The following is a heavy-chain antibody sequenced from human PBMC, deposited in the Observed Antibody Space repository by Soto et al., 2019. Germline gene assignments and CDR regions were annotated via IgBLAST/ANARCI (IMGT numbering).Heavy chain of an antibody. V-gene: IGHV3-23*01. D-gene: IGHD1-26*01. CDR1: GFTFSSYA. CDR3: AKGEGGLYYYYGMDV. J-gene: IGHJ6*02. CDR2: ISGSGGST. Sequence: PGGSLRLSCAASGFTFSSYAMSWVRQAPGKGLEWVSAISGSGGSTYYADSVKGRFTISRDNSKNTLYLQMNSLRAEDTAVYYCAKGEGGLYYYYGMDVWGQGTTVTVSS.